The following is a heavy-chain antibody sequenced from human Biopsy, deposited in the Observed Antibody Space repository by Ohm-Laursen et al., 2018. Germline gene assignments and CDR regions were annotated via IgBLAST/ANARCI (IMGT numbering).Heavy chain of an antibody. CDR3: ARGPRGLVVITTTALYFDY. D-gene: IGHD3-22*01. J-gene: IGHJ4*02. CDR1: GYTLTSYY. Sequence: ASVTVFWKASGYTLTSYYLHWVRQDPGQGLGWMGRIKPKNDNTAYAQKFQGRITMTTTTSTSTVYMDLSRLTFDHSAVYYCARGPRGLVVITTTALYFDYWGQGNLVTVSS. V-gene: IGHV1-46*01. CDR2: IKPKNDNT.